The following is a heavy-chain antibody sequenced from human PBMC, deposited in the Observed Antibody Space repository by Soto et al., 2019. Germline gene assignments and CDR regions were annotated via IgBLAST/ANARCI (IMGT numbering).Heavy chain of an antibody. CDR1: GFTFSNAW. CDR2: IKSKTDGGTT. D-gene: IGHD2-21*01. Sequence: GGSLRLSCAASGFTFSNAWMSWVRQAPGKGLEWVGRIKSKTDGGTTDYAAPVKGRFTISRDDSKNTLYLQMNSLKTEDTAVYYCTTSINYYYYYYMDVWGKGTTVTVSS. CDR3: TTSINYYYYYYMDV. V-gene: IGHV3-15*01. J-gene: IGHJ6*03.